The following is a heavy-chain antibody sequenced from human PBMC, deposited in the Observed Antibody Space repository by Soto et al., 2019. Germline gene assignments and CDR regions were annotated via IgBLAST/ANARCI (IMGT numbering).Heavy chain of an antibody. Sequence: GGFLRLSCAASGFTFSSYAMSWVRQAPGKGLEWVSAISGSGDSTYYADSVKGRFTISRDNSKNTLYLQMSSLRAEATAVYYCAKFQGARIAAPWLRAFHIWGQGTMVTVSS. D-gene: IGHD6-6*01. CDR1: GFTFSSYA. CDR2: ISGSGDST. CDR3: AKFQGARIAAPWLRAFHI. V-gene: IGHV3-23*01. J-gene: IGHJ3*02.